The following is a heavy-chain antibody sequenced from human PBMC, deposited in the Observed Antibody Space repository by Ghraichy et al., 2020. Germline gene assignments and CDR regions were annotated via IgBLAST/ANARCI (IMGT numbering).Heavy chain of an antibody. J-gene: IGHJ4*02. D-gene: IGHD2-21*01. V-gene: IGHV3-48*02. CDR2: ISSSRSTI. CDR1: GFTFSDCS. CDR3: VKDVGRILGNLDS. Sequence: GGSLRLSCAASGFTFSDCSMNWVRQSPGKGLEWVSYISSSRSTIYYADSVKGRFTISRDNAKNSLYLQMNSLRDDDTAVYYCVKDVGRILGNLDSWGQGTLVTVSS.